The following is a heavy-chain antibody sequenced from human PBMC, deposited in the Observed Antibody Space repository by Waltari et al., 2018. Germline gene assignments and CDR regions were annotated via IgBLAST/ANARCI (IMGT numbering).Heavy chain of an antibody. D-gene: IGHD4-17*01. J-gene: IGHJ4*02. Sequence: QLQLQESGPGLVKPSETLSLTCTVSGGSINSYGFYWAWIRQPPGKGLEWMVRIHQDGAITYNPSLKSRVAISMDASRNQFSVSLASVTAADTALYYCARDFGDYRTDYWGQGTLVTVSS. CDR1: GGSINSYGFY. CDR2: IHQDGAI. V-gene: IGHV4-39*01. CDR3: ARDFGDYRTDY.